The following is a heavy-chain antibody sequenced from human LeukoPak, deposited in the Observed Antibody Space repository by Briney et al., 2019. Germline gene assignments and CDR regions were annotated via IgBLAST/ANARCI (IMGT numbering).Heavy chain of an antibody. CDR3: AKDALGYCSGGSCSTRSWFDP. V-gene: IGHV3-30*18. CDR2: ISYDGSNK. CDR1: GFTFSSYG. J-gene: IGHJ5*02. D-gene: IGHD2-15*01. Sequence: PGGSLRLSCAASGFTFSSYGMHWVRQAPGKGLEWVAVISYDGSNKYYADSVKGRFTISRDNSKNTLYLQMNSLRAEDTAVYYCAKDALGYCSGGSCSTRSWFDPWGQGTLVTVSS.